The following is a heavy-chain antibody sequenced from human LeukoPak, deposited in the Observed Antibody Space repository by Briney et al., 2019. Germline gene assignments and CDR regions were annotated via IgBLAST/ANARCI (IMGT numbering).Heavy chain of an antibody. CDR1: GFTFSSYA. CDR3: ARDGDGSTSTGLRDDAFDI. D-gene: IGHD1-14*01. J-gene: IGHJ3*02. V-gene: IGHV3-64*01. CDR2: ISSNGGST. Sequence: SGGSLRLSCAASGFTFSSYAMHWVRQAPWKGLEYVSAISSNGGSTYYANSVKGRFTISRDNSKNTLYLQMGSLRAEDMAVYYCARDGDGSTSTGLRDDAFDIWGQGTMVTVSS.